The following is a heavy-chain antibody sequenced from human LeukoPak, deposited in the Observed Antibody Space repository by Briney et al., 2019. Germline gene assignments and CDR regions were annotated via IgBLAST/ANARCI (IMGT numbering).Heavy chain of an antibody. CDR2: IYSGGST. V-gene: IGHV3-53*01. CDR1: GFTVSSNY. D-gene: IGHD6-13*01. Sequence: GGSLRLSCAASGFTVSSNYMSWVRQAPGKGLEWVSIIYSGGSTFYADSVKGRFTISRDNSKNTLYLQMNSLRAEDTAVYYCARGGLRIAAAVWGQGTLVTVSS. CDR3: ARGGLRIAAAV. J-gene: IGHJ4*02.